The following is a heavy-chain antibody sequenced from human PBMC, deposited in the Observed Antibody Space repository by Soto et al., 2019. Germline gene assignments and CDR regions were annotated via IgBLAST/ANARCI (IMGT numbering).Heavy chain of an antibody. CDR1: GFTFSNSA. CDR2: ISSNSSSV. Sequence: EVQLLESGGGLVQPGGSLRLSCAASGFTFSNSAMSWVRQAPGKGLEWVSAISSNSSSVHYADSVKGRFTISRDNSKSTLSLQMNSLRAEDTAVYFCAKDKFRAFDIWGQGTMVIVSS. CDR3: AKDKFRAFDI. V-gene: IGHV3-23*01. J-gene: IGHJ3*02.